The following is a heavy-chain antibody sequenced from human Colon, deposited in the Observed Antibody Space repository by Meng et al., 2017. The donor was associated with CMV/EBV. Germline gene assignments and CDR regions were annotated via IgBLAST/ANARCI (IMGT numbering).Heavy chain of an antibody. CDR2: VYYSGAT. Sequence: SETLSLTCTVSGASVNTDNYYWSWIRQPPGKGLEFIGYVYYSGATNYNPFFKSRVAISVDTSKNQFSLKLSSVTAADTAVYYCARGLVVVPAATYYFDYWGQGTLVTVSS. V-gene: IGHV4-61*01. CDR3: ARGLVVVPAATYYFDY. D-gene: IGHD2-2*01. J-gene: IGHJ4*02. CDR1: GASVNTDNYY.